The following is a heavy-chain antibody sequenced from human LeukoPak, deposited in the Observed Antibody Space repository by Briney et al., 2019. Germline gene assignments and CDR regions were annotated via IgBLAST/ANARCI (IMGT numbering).Heavy chain of an antibody. Sequence: TSQTLSLTCTVSGGSISSGGYYWSWIRQHPGKGLEWIGYNYYSGSTYYNPALKSRVTISVDTSKNQFSLKLSSVTAADTAVYYCARGGGYGDYDGKSFDYWGQGTLVTVSS. V-gene: IGHV4-31*03. J-gene: IGHJ4*02. CDR1: GGSISSGGYY. D-gene: IGHD4-17*01. CDR3: ARGGGYGDYDGKSFDY. CDR2: NYYSGST.